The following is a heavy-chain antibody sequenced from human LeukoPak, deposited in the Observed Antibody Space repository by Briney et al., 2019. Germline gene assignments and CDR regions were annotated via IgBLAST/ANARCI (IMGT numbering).Heavy chain of an antibody. J-gene: IGHJ5*02. CDR2: IYHSGST. Sequence: SETLSLTCAVSGGSISSGGYSWSWIRQPPGKGLEWIGYIYHSGSTYYNPSLKSRVTISVDRSKNQFSLKLSSVTAADTAVYYCARGSFLYSNYGYNWFDPWGQGTLVTVSS. CDR1: GGSISSGGYS. V-gene: IGHV4-30-2*01. CDR3: ARGSFLYSNYGYNWFDP. D-gene: IGHD4-11*01.